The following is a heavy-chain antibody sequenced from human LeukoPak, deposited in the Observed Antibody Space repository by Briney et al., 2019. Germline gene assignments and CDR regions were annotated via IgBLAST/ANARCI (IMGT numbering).Heavy chain of an antibody. Sequence: ASVTVSCTASGYTFTSYGISWVRQAPGQGLEWMGWISAYNGNTNYAQKLQGRVTMTTDTSTSTAYMELRSLRSDDTAVYYCAREYCSGGSCYWGDFDYWGQGTLVTVSS. CDR1: GYTFTSYG. CDR3: AREYCSGGSCYWGDFDY. J-gene: IGHJ4*02. CDR2: ISAYNGNT. V-gene: IGHV1-18*04. D-gene: IGHD2-15*01.